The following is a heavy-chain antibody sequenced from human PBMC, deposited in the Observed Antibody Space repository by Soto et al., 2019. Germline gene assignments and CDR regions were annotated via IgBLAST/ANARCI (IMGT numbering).Heavy chain of an antibody. CDR2: ISGSGGST. J-gene: IGHJ6*02. V-gene: IGHV3-23*01. CDR3: ARGVDTAMVYYYDGMDV. CDR1: GFTFSSYA. D-gene: IGHD5-18*01. Sequence: EVQLLESGGGVVQPGGSLRLSCAASGFTFSSYAMSWVRQAPGKGLEWVSAISGSGGSTYYADSVKGRFTISRDNTKNTLYMQMNSLRAEDTAVYSGARGVDTAMVYYYDGMDVWGQGTTVTVSS.